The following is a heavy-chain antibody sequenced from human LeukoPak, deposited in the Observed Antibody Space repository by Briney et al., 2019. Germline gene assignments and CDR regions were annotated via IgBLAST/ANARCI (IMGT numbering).Heavy chain of an antibody. CDR1: GGSISSSSYY. J-gene: IGHJ4*02. CDR3: ARDERYYDFWSGRD. V-gene: IGHV3-11*04. Sequence: LSLTCTVSGGSISSSSYYWGWIRQPPGKGLEWVSFISSSGSAEYYADSVKGRFTISRDNAKNLLYLQMSSLTAEDTAVYYCARDERYYDFWSGRDWGQGTLVTVSS. CDR2: ISSSGSAE. D-gene: IGHD3-3*01.